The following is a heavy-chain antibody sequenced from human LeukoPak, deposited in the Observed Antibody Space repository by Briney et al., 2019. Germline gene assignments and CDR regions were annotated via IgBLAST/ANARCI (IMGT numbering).Heavy chain of an antibody. CDR1: GFTFSSYAMY. V-gene: IGHV4-59*08. CDR3: ARNHCSGGSCYFDY. CDR2: IYYSGTT. Sequence: GSLRLSCTASGFTFSSYAMYWVRQPPGKGLEWIGYIYYSGTTNYNPSLKGRVTISADTAKNQFSLQLSSVTAADTAVYYCARNHCSGGSCYFDYWGQGTRVTVSS. D-gene: IGHD2-15*01. J-gene: IGHJ4*02.